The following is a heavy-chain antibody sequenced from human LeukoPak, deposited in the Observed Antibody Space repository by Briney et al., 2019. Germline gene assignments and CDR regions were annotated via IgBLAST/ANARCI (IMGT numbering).Heavy chain of an antibody. V-gene: IGHV3-30*18. D-gene: IGHD6-6*01. J-gene: IGHJ5*01. CDR1: GFPFSTYG. CDR3: AKSKKDIAAEFDF. CDR2: ISYDGSDK. Sequence: GSLLLSCAASGFPFSTYGMHWVRQAPGKGLEWVALISYDGSDKYYADSVKGRFTISRDNSKNTVYLQMNSLRAEDTAVFYCAKSKKDIAAEFDFWGQGTLVTVSS.